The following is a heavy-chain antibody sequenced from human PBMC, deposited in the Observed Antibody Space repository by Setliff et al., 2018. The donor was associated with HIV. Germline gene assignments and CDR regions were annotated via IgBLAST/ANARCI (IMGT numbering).Heavy chain of an antibody. CDR2: IYYSGST. Sequence: SETLSLTCTVSGASISSGGLYWSWIRQRPGQGLEWTGYIYYSGSTNYNPSLKSRLTISLDTSANQFSLKLSSVTAADAAVYFCARVLQPSSSPFDYWGQGTLVTVSS. J-gene: IGHJ4*02. D-gene: IGHD6-19*01. CDR3: ARVLQPSSSPFDY. V-gene: IGHV4-31*03. CDR1: GASISSGGLY.